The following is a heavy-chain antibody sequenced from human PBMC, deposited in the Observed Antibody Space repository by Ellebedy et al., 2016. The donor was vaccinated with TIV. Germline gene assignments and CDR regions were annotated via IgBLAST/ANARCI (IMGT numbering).Heavy chain of an antibody. D-gene: IGHD2-2*01. J-gene: IGHJ6*03. Sequence: SVKVSXXASGGTFSSYAISWVRQAPGQGLEWMGGIIPIFGTANYAQKFQGRVTITADESTSTAYMELRSLRSDDTAVYYCARVGEYCSSTSCYLAHYYYYYMDVWGKGTTVTVSS. V-gene: IGHV1-69*13. CDR1: GGTFSSYA. CDR2: IIPIFGTA. CDR3: ARVGEYCSSTSCYLAHYYYYYMDV.